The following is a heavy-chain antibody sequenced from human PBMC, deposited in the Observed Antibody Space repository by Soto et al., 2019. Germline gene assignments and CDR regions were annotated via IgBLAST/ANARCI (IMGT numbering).Heavy chain of an antibody. D-gene: IGHD6-19*01. CDR1: GFTFSSYG. CDR3: AKDYSSGWYWDY. J-gene: IGHJ4*02. CDR2: ISYDGSNK. Sequence: GGSLRLSCAASGFTFSSYGMHWVRQAPGKGLEWVAVISYDGSNKYYADSVKDRFTISRDNSKNTLYLQMNSLRAEDTAVYYCAKDYSSGWYWDYWGQGTLVTVSS. V-gene: IGHV3-30*18.